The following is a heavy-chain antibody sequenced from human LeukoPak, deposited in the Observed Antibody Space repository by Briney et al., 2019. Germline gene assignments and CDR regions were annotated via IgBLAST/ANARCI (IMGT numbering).Heavy chain of an antibody. CDR1: GGSISSSSYY. D-gene: IGHD6-19*01. CDR2: IYYSGST. J-gene: IGHJ4*02. Sequence: PSETLSLTCTVSGGSISSSSYYWGWIRQPPGKGLEWIGSIYYSGSTYYNPSLKSRVTISVDTSKNQFSLKLSSVTAADTAVYYCASTYTQWLDREYYFDYWGQGTLVTVSS. CDR3: ASTYTQWLDREYYFDY. V-gene: IGHV4-39*01.